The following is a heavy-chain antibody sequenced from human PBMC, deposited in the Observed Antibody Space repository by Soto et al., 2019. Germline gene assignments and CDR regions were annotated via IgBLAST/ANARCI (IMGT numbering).Heavy chain of an antibody. V-gene: IGHV4-31*03. CDR1: GGSISSGGYY. CDR3: ARVEDDGWFDP. D-gene: IGHD2-15*01. J-gene: IGHJ5*02. Sequence: SETLSLTCTVSGGSISSGGYYWSWIRQHPGKGLEWIGYIYYSGSTYYNPSLKSRVTISVDTSKNQFSLKLSSVTAADTAVYYCARVEDDGWFDPWGQGTLVTVSS. CDR2: IYYSGST.